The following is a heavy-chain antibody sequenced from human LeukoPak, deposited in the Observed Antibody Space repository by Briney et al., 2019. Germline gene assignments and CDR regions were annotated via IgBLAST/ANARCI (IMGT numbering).Heavy chain of an antibody. CDR2: INPNSGGT. Sequence: ASVKVSCKASGYTFTGYYMHWVRQAPGQGLEWMGWINPNSGGTNYAQKFQGRVTMTRDTSISTAYMELSRLRSDDTAVYHCAIYGPGSYYPQFDYWGQGTLVTVSS. D-gene: IGHD3-10*01. J-gene: IGHJ4*02. CDR3: AIYGPGSYYPQFDY. CDR1: GYTFTGYY. V-gene: IGHV1-2*02.